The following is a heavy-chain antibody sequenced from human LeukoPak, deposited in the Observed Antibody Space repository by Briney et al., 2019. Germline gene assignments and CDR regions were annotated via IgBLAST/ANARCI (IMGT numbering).Heavy chain of an antibody. D-gene: IGHD5-12*01. CDR1: GDSISGSIYY. V-gene: IGHV4-39*07. CDR2: VYYSGST. CDR3: ARDRGGYDRSFA. J-gene: IGHJ5*02. Sequence: SETLSLTCSVSGDSISGSIYYWAWIRQTPVKGLEWIGSVYYSGSTYSNPSLRSRVTISVDSSKNQFSLNLSSVTAADTAVYYCARDRGGYDRSFAWGQGTLVTVSS.